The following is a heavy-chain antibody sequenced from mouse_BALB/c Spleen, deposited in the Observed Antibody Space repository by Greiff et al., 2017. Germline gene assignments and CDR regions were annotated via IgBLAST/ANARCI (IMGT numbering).Heavy chain of an antibody. V-gene: IGHV5-9-4*01. J-gene: IGHJ4*01. CDR2: ISSGGSYT. D-gene: IGHD1-1*01. Sequence: EVMLVESGGGLVKPGGSLKLSCAASGFTFSSYAMSWVRQSPEKRLEWVAEISSGGSYTYYPDTVTGRFTISRDNAKNTLYLEMSSLRSEDTAMYYCARDHGNYAMDYWGQGTSVTVSS. CDR3: ARDHGNYAMDY. CDR1: GFTFSSYA.